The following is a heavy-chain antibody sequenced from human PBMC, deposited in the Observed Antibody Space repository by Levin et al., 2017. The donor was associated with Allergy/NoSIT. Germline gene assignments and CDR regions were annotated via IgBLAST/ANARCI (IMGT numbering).Heavy chain of an antibody. CDR1: GITFDDYA. J-gene: IGHJ4*02. Sequence: GGSLRLSCAASGITFDDYAMHWVRQAPGKGLVWVSGISWDSGSIGYADSVKGRFTISRDNAKNSLYLQMNSLKTEDTALYYCARRGDTSLDYWGQGTLVTVSS. V-gene: IGHV3-9*01. CDR3: ARRGDTSLDY. D-gene: IGHD3-22*01. CDR2: ISWDSGSI.